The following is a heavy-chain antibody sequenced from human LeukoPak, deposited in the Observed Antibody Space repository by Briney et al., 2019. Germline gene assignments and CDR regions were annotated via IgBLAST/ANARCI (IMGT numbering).Heavy chain of an antibody. CDR3: ARRDGLHNWFDP. CDR1: GYTFTGYY. J-gene: IGHJ5*02. V-gene: IGHV1-2*02. CDR2: INPNSGGT. Sequence: ASVKVSCKASGYTFTGYYMHWVRQAPGQGLEWMGWINPNSGGTNYAQKFQGRVTMTRDTSISTAYMELSRLRSDDTAVYYGARRDGLHNWFDPWGQGTLVTVSS.